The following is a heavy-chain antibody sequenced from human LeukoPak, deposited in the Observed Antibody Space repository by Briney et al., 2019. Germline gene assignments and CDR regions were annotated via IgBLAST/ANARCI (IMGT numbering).Heavy chain of an antibody. CDR2: IYYSGST. Sequence: SETLSFTCTVSGGSISSSSYYWGWIRQPPGKGLEWIGSIYYSGSTYYNPSLKSRVTISVDTSKNQFSLKLSSVTAADTAVYHCAPLFDTGDVYWGQGTLVTVSS. CDR1: GGSISSSSYY. CDR3: APLFDTGDVY. J-gene: IGHJ4*02. D-gene: IGHD5-24*01. V-gene: IGHV4-39*01.